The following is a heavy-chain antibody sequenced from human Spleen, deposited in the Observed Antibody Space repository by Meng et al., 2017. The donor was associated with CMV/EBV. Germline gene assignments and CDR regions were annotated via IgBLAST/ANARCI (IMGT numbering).Heavy chain of an antibody. CDR1: GLRSTDYY. CDR3: ARGMGISHYYYYAFDV. Sequence: GLRSTDYYMSWIRQAPGKGLEWISFISASGSRILYAESVKSRFTISKEDAKNTLYLQMNSLRDEDTAVYYWARGMGISHYYYYAFDVWGQGTLVTVSS. V-gene: IGHV3-11*01. D-gene: IGHD7-27*01. CDR2: ISASGSRI. J-gene: IGHJ6*02.